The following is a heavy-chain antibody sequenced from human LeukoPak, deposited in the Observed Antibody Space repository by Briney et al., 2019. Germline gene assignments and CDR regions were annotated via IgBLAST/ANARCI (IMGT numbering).Heavy chain of an antibody. CDR1: GFTFSSYA. D-gene: IGHD2-2*01. V-gene: IGHV3-23*01. Sequence: PGGSLRLSCAASGFTFSSYAMSWVRQAPGKGLEWVSAISGSGGSTYYADSVKGRFTISRDNSKNTLYLQMNSLRAEDTAVYYFKSVVPAVDYYYYGMDVWGQGTTVTVSS. J-gene: IGHJ6*02. CDR3: KSVVPAVDYYYYGMDV. CDR2: ISGSGGST.